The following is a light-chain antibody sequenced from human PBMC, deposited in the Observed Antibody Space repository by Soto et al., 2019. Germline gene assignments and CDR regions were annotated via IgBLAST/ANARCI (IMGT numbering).Light chain of an antibody. CDR1: QSVDGY. Sequence: EVVMTQSPATLSVSLGESATLSCRASQSVDGYLAWYQQKPGQAPSLLIYAASSRATGIPDRFSGSGSGTDFTLTISRLEPEDFAVYYCQQYGSSPPYTFGQGTKLEIK. J-gene: IGKJ2*01. CDR3: QQYGSSPPYT. V-gene: IGKV3-20*01. CDR2: AAS.